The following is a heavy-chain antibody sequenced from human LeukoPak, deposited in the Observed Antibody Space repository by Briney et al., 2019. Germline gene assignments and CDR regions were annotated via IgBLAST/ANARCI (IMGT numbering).Heavy chain of an antibody. D-gene: IGHD3-16*01. V-gene: IGHV3-53*01. Sequence: GGSLRLSCAASGFTVSGTYMGWVRQAPGKGLEWVSVIYSGAGTYYADSVKGGFTISRDNSKNTLHLQMNSLRAEDTAVYYCYGIRLGDGFDIWGQRTMVLVSS. CDR2: IYSGAGT. CDR3: YGIRLGDGFDI. CDR1: GFTVSGTY. J-gene: IGHJ3*02.